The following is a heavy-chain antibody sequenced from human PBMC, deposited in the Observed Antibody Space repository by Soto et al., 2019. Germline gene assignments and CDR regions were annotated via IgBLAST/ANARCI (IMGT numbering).Heavy chain of an antibody. Sequence: EVQVVESGGGLVQPGGSLRLSCEASGFSFSDHYVDWVRQAPGKGLEWVGRTRDKTFRYTTEYAAAVEGRFTISRDDSKNSLYLQMHRLKPEDTALYYCGHTDPMTTTAFAFWGQGTMVTVSS. CDR1: GFSFSDHY. J-gene: IGHJ3*01. CDR2: TRDKTFRYTT. D-gene: IGHD4-17*01. V-gene: IGHV3-72*01. CDR3: GHTDPMTTTAFAF.